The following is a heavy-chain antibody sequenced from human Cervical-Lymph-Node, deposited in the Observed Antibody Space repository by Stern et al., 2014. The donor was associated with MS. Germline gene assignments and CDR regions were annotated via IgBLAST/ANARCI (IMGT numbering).Heavy chain of an antibody. D-gene: IGHD2-21*02. CDR2: ISDTGTT. J-gene: IGHJ2*01. Sequence: QVQLQESGPGLVKPSETLSLTCTVSGGAVSDYYWTWIRQRPGKGLERIGYISDTGTTNYNPSLHSRVTITLYTAQNQVSLRLRSVTAADTAVYYCARDPSTTASDWFFDLWGRGSLVTVSS. CDR3: ARDPSTTASDWFFDL. CDR1: GGAVSDYY. V-gene: IGHV4-59*02.